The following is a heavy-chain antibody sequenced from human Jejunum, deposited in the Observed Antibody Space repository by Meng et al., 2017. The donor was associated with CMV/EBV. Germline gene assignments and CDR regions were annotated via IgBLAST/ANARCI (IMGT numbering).Heavy chain of an antibody. CDR2: ISSGSAII. CDR1: GFTFSSYE. D-gene: IGHD2-2*01. V-gene: IGHV3-48*03. CDR3: ARAGWAAIGY. J-gene: IGHJ4*02. Sequence: SCEASGFTFSSYEMTWVRQAPGKGLEWVSYISSGSAIIYYADSVKGRFTISRDNAKSSLYLQMNSLRAEDTALYYCARAGWAAIGYWAQGTVVTVSS.